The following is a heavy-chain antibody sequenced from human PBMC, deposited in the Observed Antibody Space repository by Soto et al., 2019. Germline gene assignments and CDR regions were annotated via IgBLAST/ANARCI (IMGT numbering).Heavy chain of an antibody. J-gene: IGHJ3*02. Sequence: SETLSLTCSVSGGSLSTYYWPWIRQPPGKGLEYIGYIYRSESTNYNPSLESRATISGDTSKNDFSLKLRSVIAADTAMYYCARAVAGTRDAFDIWGQVTMVIVSS. CDR2: IYRSEST. D-gene: IGHD6-19*01. CDR3: ARAVAGTRDAFDI. CDR1: GGSLSTYY. V-gene: IGHV4-59*01.